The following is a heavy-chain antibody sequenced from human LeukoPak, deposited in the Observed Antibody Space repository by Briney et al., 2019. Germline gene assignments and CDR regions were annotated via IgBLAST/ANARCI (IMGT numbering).Heavy chain of an antibody. Sequence: PGKSLRPSCTASGFTFSDYGMHWVRQPPGKGLEWVAIIWYDGSNKKYEDSVKGRFTISRDNSKNTLYLQMNSLRAEDTAVYYCARGVDYYENSGTIDYWGQGTLVIVSS. D-gene: IGHD3-22*01. CDR3: ARGVDYYENSGTIDY. CDR2: IWYDGSNK. V-gene: IGHV3-33*01. J-gene: IGHJ4*02. CDR1: GFTFSDYG.